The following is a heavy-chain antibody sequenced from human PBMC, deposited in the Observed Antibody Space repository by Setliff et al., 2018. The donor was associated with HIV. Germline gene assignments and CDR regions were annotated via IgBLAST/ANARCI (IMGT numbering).Heavy chain of an antibody. CDR3: ARDFRLPVDAGLYYSYYMDV. Sequence: SETLSLTCTVSGDSISGYYWSWIRQPAGKGLEWIGRVYTSGSTNYNPSLKSRVTMSVDTSKNQFSLRLSSVTAADTAVYYCARDFRLPVDAGLYYSYYMDVCGRGTTVTVSS. V-gene: IGHV4-4*07. J-gene: IGHJ6*03. CDR1: GDSISGYY. CDR2: VYTSGST. D-gene: IGHD2-15*01.